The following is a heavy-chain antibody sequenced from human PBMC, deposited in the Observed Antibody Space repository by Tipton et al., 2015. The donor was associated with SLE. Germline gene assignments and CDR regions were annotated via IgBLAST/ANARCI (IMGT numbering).Heavy chain of an antibody. CDR1: GESFNGYF. J-gene: IGHJ4*02. CDR3: ARVAPTGVFDY. D-gene: IGHD7-27*01. CDR2: IIHSGVT. V-gene: IGHV4-34*12. Sequence: GLVKPSQTLSLTCAVSGESFNGYFWTWIRQPPGKGLEWIAEIIHSGVTNYNPSLRSRVTISVDMSKNQVSLKLSSLTAADTAVYYCARVAPTGVFDYWGQGTLVTVSS.